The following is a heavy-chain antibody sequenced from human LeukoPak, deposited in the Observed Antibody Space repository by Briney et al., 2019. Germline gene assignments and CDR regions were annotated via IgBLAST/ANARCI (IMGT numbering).Heavy chain of an antibody. CDR1: GFTFSSYS. V-gene: IGHV3-48*01. Sequence: GGSLRLSCAASGFTFSSYSMNWVRQAPGKGLEWVSYISSSSTIYYADSVKGRFTISRDNAKNSLYLQMNSLRAEDTAIYYCAKGRDYGDYCLDYWGQGTLVTVSS. D-gene: IGHD4-17*01. CDR3: AKGRDYGDYCLDY. J-gene: IGHJ4*02. CDR2: ISSSSTI.